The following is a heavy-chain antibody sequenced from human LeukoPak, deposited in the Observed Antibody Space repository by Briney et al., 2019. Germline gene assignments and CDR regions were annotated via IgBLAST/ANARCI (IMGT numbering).Heavy chain of an antibody. CDR3: ASGSTVTTSEFDY. D-gene: IGHD4-17*01. Sequence: SVKVSCKASGGTFSSYAISWVRQAPGQGLEWMGRIIPILGIANYAQKFQGRVTITADKSTSTAYMELSSLRSEDTAVYYCASGSTVTTSEFDYWGQGTLVTVSS. V-gene: IGHV1-69*04. CDR2: IIPILGIA. J-gene: IGHJ4*02. CDR1: GGTFSSYA.